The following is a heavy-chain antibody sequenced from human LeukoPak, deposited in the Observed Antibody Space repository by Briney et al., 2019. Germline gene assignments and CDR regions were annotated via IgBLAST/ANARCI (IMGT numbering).Heavy chain of an antibody. V-gene: IGHV3-30*18. Sequence: GGSLRLSCAASGFTFSRHGMHWARHAPGKWLKWVAGMSKDGATIRYEGSVEGRFTISRDNSKNTVYLQMNRLRAEDTAVYYCAKVGLPDALINWIDSWGQGTLVTVSS. CDR2: MSKDGATI. D-gene: IGHD2-2*01. CDR3: AKVGLPDALINWIDS. CDR1: GFTFSRHG. J-gene: IGHJ5*01.